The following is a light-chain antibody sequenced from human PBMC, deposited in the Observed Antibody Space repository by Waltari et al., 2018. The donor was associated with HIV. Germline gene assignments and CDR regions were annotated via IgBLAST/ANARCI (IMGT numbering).Light chain of an antibody. V-gene: IGLV2-23*01. CDR3: CSYAGSTTWL. CDR1: SSDVGSYNL. CDR2: EDD. J-gene: IGLJ3*02. Sequence: SALTQPASVSGSPGQPITVSCTGSSSDVGSYNLVSWYQQHPGKAPKLMIYEDDKRPSGVSNRFSGSKSGNTASLTISGLQAEDEADYYCCSYAGSTTWLFGGGTKLTVL.